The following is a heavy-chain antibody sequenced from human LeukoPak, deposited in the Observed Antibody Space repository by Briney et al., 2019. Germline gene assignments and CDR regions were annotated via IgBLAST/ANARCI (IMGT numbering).Heavy chain of an antibody. J-gene: IGHJ4*02. V-gene: IGHV3-74*01. Sequence: GGSLRLSCAASGFTFSSYWMHWVRQAPGKGLVWVSRINSDGSSTSYADSVKGRFTISRDNAKNTLYLQMNSLRVEDTAVYYCARDRGSGEIDYWGQGTLVTVSS. CDR3: ARDRGSGEIDY. CDR1: GFTFSSYW. D-gene: IGHD2-15*01. CDR2: INSDGSST.